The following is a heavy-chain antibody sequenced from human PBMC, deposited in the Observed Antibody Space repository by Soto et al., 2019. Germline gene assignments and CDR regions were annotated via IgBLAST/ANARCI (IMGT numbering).Heavy chain of an antibody. V-gene: IGHV4-39*01. CDR1: DDAINSDKYY. Sequence: QLQLQESGPGLVKPSETLSLTCSVSDDAINSDKYYWGWIRQPPGKGLEWIGSIYYRGNAYYNPSLQTRVTISLDKSKSQFSLKLNSVTSADSALYFCARLEGLATISYYFDFWCPGALVTVSS. CDR3: ARLEGLATISYYFDF. J-gene: IGHJ4*02. CDR2: IYYRGNA. D-gene: IGHD3-9*01.